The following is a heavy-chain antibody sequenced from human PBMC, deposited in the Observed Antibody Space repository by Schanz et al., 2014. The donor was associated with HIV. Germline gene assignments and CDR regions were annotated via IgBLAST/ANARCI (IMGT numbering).Heavy chain of an antibody. CDR2: INPNSGGT. CDR3: ARDVSVDCTGINNCYTRKWFDP. Sequence: QVQLLQSGTEVKTPGPSVKVSCKASGYIFIDYYIHWVRQAPGQGLEWMGWINPNSGGTNYAQKFQGRVTMTRDTSISTAYMEMRRLRSDDTAVYYCARDVSVDCTGINNCYTRKWFDPWGQGTLVTVSS. V-gene: IGHV1-2*02. D-gene: IGHD2-2*02. CDR1: GYIFIDYY. J-gene: IGHJ5*02.